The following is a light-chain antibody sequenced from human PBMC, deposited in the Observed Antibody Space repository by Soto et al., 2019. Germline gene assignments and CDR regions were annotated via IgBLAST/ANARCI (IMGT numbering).Light chain of an antibody. Sequence: EIVMTQSPVTLSVSPGERVTLSCRASQSVSSNLAWYQQKPGQAPSLLIYGVSSRATGIPDRFSGRGSGTDFTLTISRLEPEDFAVYFCQQYGTSPRTFGQGTKVDI. CDR2: GVS. CDR3: QQYGTSPRT. V-gene: IGKV3-20*01. CDR1: QSVSSN. J-gene: IGKJ1*01.